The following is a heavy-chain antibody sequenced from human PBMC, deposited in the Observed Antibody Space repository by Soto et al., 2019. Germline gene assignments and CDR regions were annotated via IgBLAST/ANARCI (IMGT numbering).Heavy chain of an antibody. CDR3: ARDHDYIWGSYRSLFDY. J-gene: IGHJ4*02. CDR2: ISAYNGNT. Sequence: QVQLVQSGAEVKKPGASVKVSCKASGYTFTSYGISWVRQAPGQGLEGMGWISAYNGNTNYAQKLQGRVTMPTDTSTSTAYMELRSLRSDDTAVYYCARDHDYIWGSYRSLFDYWGQGTLVTVSS. CDR1: GYTFTSYG. V-gene: IGHV1-18*01. D-gene: IGHD3-16*02.